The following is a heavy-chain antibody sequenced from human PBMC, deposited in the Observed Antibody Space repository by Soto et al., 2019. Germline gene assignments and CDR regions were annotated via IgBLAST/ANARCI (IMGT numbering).Heavy chain of an antibody. CDR1: GGTFSSYA. V-gene: IGHV1-69*13. Sequence: SVKVSCKASGGTFSSYAISWVRQAPGQGLEWMGGIIPIFGTANYAQKFQGRVTITADESTSTAYMELTRLRSDDTAVYFCARGHSTDCSNGVCSFFYNHEMDVWGQGTTVTVSS. CDR3: ARGHSTDCSNGVCSFFYNHEMDV. D-gene: IGHD2-8*01. CDR2: IIPIFGTA. J-gene: IGHJ6*02.